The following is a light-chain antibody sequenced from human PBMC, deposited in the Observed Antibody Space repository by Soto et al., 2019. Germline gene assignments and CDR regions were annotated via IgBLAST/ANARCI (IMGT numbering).Light chain of an antibody. J-gene: IGKJ2*01. CDR1: QIVTSNY. CDR2: AAS. Sequence: EIVLTQSPGTLSLSPGERATLSCRASQIVTSNYLAWYQQKVGQPPRVLIFAASSRATDIPDRFSGSVSGTDFTLTISRLEPEDFAVYYCQQYGGSPYSFGQGTKLEIK. CDR3: QQYGGSPYS. V-gene: IGKV3-20*01.